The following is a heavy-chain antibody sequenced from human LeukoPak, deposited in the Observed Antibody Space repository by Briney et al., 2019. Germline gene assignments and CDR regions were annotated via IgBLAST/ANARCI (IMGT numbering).Heavy chain of an antibody. V-gene: IGHV3-33*06. Sequence: PGGSLRLSCAASGFTFSSHGMHWVRQAPGKGLEWVALIWYDGSNKNYADSVKGRFTISRDNSKNTLYLQMNSLRAEDTAVYYCAKSYAMVRGASDYWGQGTLVTVSS. CDR3: AKSYAMVRGASDY. D-gene: IGHD3-10*01. J-gene: IGHJ4*02. CDR2: IWYDGSNK. CDR1: GFTFSSHG.